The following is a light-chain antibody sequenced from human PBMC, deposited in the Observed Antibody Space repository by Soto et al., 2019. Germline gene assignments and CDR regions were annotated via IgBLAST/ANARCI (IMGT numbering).Light chain of an antibody. CDR3: QQYGSSPRT. J-gene: IGKJ5*01. CDR2: GAS. V-gene: IGKV3-20*01. Sequence: EIVMTQSPATLSVSPGERATLSCRASQNVSSNLAWYQQKPGQAPRLLIYGASSRATGIPDRFSGSGSGADFTLTISRLEPEDFAVYYCQQYGSSPRTFGQGTRLEIK. CDR1: QNVSSN.